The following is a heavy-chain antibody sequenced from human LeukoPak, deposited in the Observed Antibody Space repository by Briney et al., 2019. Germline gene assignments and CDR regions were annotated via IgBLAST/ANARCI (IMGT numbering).Heavy chain of an antibody. CDR1: GFTFSSYW. Sequence: GGSLRLSCAASGFTFSSYWMHWVRQAPGKGLEWVSAISGSGGSTYYADSVKGRFTISRDNSKNTLYLQMNSLRAEDTAVYYCAKDWSPYDSSGYYEGDYYFDYWGQGTLVTVSS. J-gene: IGHJ4*02. D-gene: IGHD3-22*01. V-gene: IGHV3-23*01. CDR2: ISGSGGST. CDR3: AKDWSPYDSSGYYEGDYYFDY.